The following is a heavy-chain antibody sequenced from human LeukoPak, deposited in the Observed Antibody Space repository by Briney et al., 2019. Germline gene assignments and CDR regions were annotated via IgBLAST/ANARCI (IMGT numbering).Heavy chain of an antibody. D-gene: IGHD7-27*01. CDR3: ARGRHGSGDFFDY. CDR1: GGTFSSYA. Sequence: SVKVPCKASGGTFSSYAISWVRQAPGQGLEWMGRIIPILGIANYAQKFQGRVTITADKSTSTAYMELSSLRSEDTAVYYCARGRHGSGDFFDYWGQGTLVTVSS. V-gene: IGHV1-69*04. CDR2: IIPILGIA. J-gene: IGHJ4*02.